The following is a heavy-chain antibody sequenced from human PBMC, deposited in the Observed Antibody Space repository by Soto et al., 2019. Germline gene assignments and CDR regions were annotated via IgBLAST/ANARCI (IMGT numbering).Heavy chain of an antibody. CDR1: GYTFTSYG. CDR2: ISAYNGNT. Sequence: ASVKVSCKASGYTFTSYGISGVRQAPGQGLEWMGWISAYNGNTNYAQKLQGRVTMTTDTSTSTAYMELRSLRSDDTAVYYCARDYCSGGSCYSDYWGQGTLVTVSS. D-gene: IGHD2-15*01. J-gene: IGHJ4*02. CDR3: ARDYCSGGSCYSDY. V-gene: IGHV1-18*01.